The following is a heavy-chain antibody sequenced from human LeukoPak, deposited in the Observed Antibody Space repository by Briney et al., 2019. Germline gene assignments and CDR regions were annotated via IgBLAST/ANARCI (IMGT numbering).Heavy chain of an antibody. Sequence: ASVKVSCKASGYTFTSYYMHWVRQAPGQGLEWMGIINPSGGSTSYAQKFQGRVTMTRDTSTSTVYMELSGLRSEDTAVYYCASGPSNYYDSSGYVSWGQGTLVTVSS. J-gene: IGHJ4*02. CDR1: GYTFTSYY. D-gene: IGHD3-22*01. CDR2: INPSGGST. V-gene: IGHV1-46*01. CDR3: ASGPSNYYDSSGYVS.